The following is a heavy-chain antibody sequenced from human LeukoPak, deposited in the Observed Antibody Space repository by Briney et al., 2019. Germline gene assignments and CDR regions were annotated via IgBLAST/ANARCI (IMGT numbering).Heavy chain of an antibody. Sequence: GRSLTLSCIASGFTFSNYAVHWVRQAPGKGLEWVALISYDGSNKYYADSVEGRFTISRDDSKNTLDLQMNSLRLEDTAVYYCARVFDNYGYGAFYIWGQGTMVTVSP. J-gene: IGHJ3*02. CDR3: ARVFDNYGYGAFYI. CDR2: ISYDGSNK. V-gene: IGHV3-30*04. CDR1: GFTFSNYA. D-gene: IGHD5-18*01.